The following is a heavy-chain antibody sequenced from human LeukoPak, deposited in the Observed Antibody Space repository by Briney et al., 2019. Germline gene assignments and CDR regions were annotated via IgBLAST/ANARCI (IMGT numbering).Heavy chain of an antibody. V-gene: IGHV3-11*04. CDR3: ARRRIAVAGTNFDY. CDR1: GFTFSSYW. CDR2: ISSSGSTI. Sequence: GGSLRLSCAASGFTFSSYWMSWIRQAPGKGLEWVSYISSSGSTIYYADSVKGRFTISRDNAKNSLYLQMNSLRAEDTAVYYCARRRIAVAGTNFDYWGQGTLVTVSS. D-gene: IGHD6-19*01. J-gene: IGHJ4*02.